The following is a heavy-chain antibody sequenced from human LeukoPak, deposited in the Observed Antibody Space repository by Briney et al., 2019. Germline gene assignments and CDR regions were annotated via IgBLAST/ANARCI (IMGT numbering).Heavy chain of an antibody. CDR3: AKDLVVVPAAGGWFDP. V-gene: IGHV3-23*01. D-gene: IGHD2-2*01. Sequence: PGGSLRLSCAASGFTFSAHAMNWVRQAPGKGLEWVSTITGSGDSTYNADSVKGRFTISRDNSKNTLYLQMNNLRAEDTAVYYCAKDLVVVPAAGGWFDPWGQGTLVTVSS. CDR2: ITGSGDST. CDR1: GFTFSAHA. J-gene: IGHJ5*02.